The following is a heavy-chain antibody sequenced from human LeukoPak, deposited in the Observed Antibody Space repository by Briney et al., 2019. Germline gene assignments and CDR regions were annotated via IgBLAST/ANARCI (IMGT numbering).Heavy chain of an antibody. J-gene: IGHJ6*02. Sequence: GGSLRLSCAVSGFTVSSNYLSWVRQAPGKGLEWVSAISGRGGSTYYADSVKGRFTISRDNSKNTLYLQMNSLRAEDTAVYYCAKDLTTVTPRYGMDVWGQGTTVTVSS. CDR1: GFTVSSNY. V-gene: IGHV3-23*01. CDR3: AKDLTTVTPRYGMDV. CDR2: ISGRGGST. D-gene: IGHD4-17*01.